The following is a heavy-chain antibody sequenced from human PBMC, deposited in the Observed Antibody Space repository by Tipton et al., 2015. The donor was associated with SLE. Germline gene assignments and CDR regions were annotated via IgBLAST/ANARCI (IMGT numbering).Heavy chain of an antibody. CDR3: ARHYGSSFDF. CDR1: GCSISSDSYY. D-gene: IGHD6-13*01. Sequence: TLSLTCTVSGCSISSDSYYWGWIRQPPGKGLEWIGYIYHSGATYYNPSLKSRVTILVETSKNQFSLKVSSVTAADTAVFYCARHYGSSFDFCGQGTLVTVSS. V-gene: IGHV4-39*07. CDR2: IYHSGAT. J-gene: IGHJ4*02.